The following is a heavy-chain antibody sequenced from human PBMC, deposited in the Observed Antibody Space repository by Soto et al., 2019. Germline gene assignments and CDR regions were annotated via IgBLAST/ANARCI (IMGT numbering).Heavy chain of an antibody. CDR3: AKWNGYGDF. J-gene: IGHJ4*02. Sequence: EVQLLESGGGLIHPGESLRLSCAASGSSFSTYGVPWVGQAPGKGLEWVCGVSGGSGVTHYADSVKGRFTITGDDSKNTVYLQMHSLRVEDTAVYYCAKWNGYGDFWGQGTLVTVSS. D-gene: IGHD1-1*01. V-gene: IGHV3-23*01. CDR1: GSSFSTYG. CDR2: VSGGSGVT.